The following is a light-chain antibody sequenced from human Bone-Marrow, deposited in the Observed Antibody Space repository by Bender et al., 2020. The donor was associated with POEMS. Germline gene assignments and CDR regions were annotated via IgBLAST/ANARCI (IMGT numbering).Light chain of an antibody. V-gene: IGLV1-36*01. J-gene: IGLJ3*02. Sequence: QSVVTQPPSLSEAPRQRVTISCSGSSSNIGNHGVNWYQQLPGEAPKLLIYYDDLLTPGVSDRFSASKSGTSASLAISELQSENEALSHCSAWDHSLSGWVFGGGTKLTVL. CDR2: YDD. CDR1: SSNIGNHG. CDR3: SAWDHSLSGWV.